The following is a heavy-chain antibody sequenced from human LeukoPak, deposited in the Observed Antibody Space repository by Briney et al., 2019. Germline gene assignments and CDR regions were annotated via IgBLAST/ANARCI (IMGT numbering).Heavy chain of an antibody. V-gene: IGHV4-59*01. D-gene: IGHD1-26*01. CDR2: IYYSGST. CDR1: GGSISSYY. Sequence: PSETLSLTCTVSGGSISSYYWSWIRQPPGKGLEWIGYIYYSGSTNYNPSLKSRVTISVDTSKNQFSLKLSSVIAADTAVYYCARASGSYGERFDYWGQGTLVTVSS. J-gene: IGHJ4*02. CDR3: ARASGSYGERFDY.